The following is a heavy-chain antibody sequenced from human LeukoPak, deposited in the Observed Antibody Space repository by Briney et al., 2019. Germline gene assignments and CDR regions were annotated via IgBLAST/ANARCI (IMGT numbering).Heavy chain of an antibody. V-gene: IGHV1-2*06. J-gene: IGHJ4*02. D-gene: IGHD3-22*01. CDR3: ARGLDPYYFDSSGYYHGDY. CDR2: INPNSGGT. Sequence: ASVKVSCKASGYTFIGYYIHWVRQAPGQGLEWMGRINPNSGGTNYAQRFQGRVTMTRDTSISTAYMELSRLRSDDTAVYYCARGLDPYYFDSSGYYHGDYWGQGTLVTVSS. CDR1: GYTFIGYY.